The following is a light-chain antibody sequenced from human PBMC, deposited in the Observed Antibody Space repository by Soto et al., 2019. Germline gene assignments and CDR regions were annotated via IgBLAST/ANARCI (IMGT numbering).Light chain of an antibody. CDR2: EDN. V-gene: IGLV6-57*04. Sequence: NFMLTQPHSVSESPGKTVTISCTSSSGSIASNYVQWYQQRPGSAPTTVIYEDNQRPSGVPDRFSGSIDSSSNSASLTISGLKTEDEADYYCQSYDSSKGVVFGGGTKLTVL. J-gene: IGLJ2*01. CDR3: QSYDSSKGVV. CDR1: SGSIASNY.